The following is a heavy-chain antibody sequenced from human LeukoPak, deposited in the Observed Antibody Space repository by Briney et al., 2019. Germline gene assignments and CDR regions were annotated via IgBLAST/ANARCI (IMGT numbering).Heavy chain of an antibody. CDR2: ISRSGGST. CDR1: GFTFSSYG. V-gene: IGHV3-23*01. J-gene: IGHJ4*02. CDR3: AKDSRSYIVMVTEPRKNLIDY. D-gene: IGHD5-18*01. Sequence: PGGSLRLSCAASGFTFSSYGMHWVRQAPGKGLEWVSTISRSGGSTYYADSVKGRFTISRDNSKNTLYLQMNSLRAEDTAVYYCAKDSRSYIVMVTEPRKNLIDYWGQGTLVTVSS.